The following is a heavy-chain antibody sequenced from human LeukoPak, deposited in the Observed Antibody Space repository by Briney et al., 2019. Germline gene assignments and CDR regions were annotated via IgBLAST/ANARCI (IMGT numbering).Heavy chain of an antibody. Sequence: SETLSLTCTVSGVSVSSSDYYWRWIRQPPGKGVEWNGYICDSGSSYYNPALKSRVTISVDTSKNHFSLKLSSVTAADTAVYYCARAGAYCSSTSCCGQNWFDPWGQGTLVTVSS. J-gene: IGHJ5*02. D-gene: IGHD2-2*01. V-gene: IGHV4-30-4*08. CDR2: ICDSGSS. CDR3: ARAGAYCSSTSCCGQNWFDP. CDR1: GVSVSSSDYY.